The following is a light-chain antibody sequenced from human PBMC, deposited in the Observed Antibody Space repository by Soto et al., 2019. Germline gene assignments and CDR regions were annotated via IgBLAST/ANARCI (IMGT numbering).Light chain of an antibody. J-gene: IGLJ2*01. CDR1: SSDVGGYNY. Sequence: QSALTQPASVSGSPGQSITISCTATSSDVGGYNYVSWYQQHPGKAPKLMIYDVSNRPSGVSNRFSGSKPGNTASLTISGLQAEDEADYYCSSYTSSSTLGVFGGGTKLTVL. CDR3: SSYTSSSTLGV. V-gene: IGLV2-14*01. CDR2: DVS.